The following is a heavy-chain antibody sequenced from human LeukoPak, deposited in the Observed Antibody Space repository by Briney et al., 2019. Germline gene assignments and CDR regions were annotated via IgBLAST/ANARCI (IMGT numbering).Heavy chain of an antibody. D-gene: IGHD3-22*01. CDR3: AITICDYYDNSAYPSFDC. CDR2: IIPIFATA. CDR1: GATLSSYG. Sequence: ASVKVSCKASGATLSSYGISWVRQAPGQGLEWMGTIIPIFATANYAQKLQGRVTITTDESTSTAYMELSSLRSEDTTWYYCAITICDYYDNSAYPSFDCWLEGTLVTDCS. J-gene: IGHJ4*02. V-gene: IGHV1-69*05.